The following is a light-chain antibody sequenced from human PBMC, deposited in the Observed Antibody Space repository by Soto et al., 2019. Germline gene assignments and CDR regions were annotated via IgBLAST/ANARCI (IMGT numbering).Light chain of an antibody. V-gene: IGLV2-14*01. J-gene: IGLJ1*01. CDR2: EVT. Sequence: QSALTQPASVSGSPGQSIAISCTGTRSDVGAYNYVSWYQQHPGKAPKLMISEVTNRPSGVSDRFSGSKSGNTASLTISGLQAEDEADYYCSSFTGTASQYVFGPGTKVTVL. CDR3: SSFTGTASQYV. CDR1: RSDVGAYNY.